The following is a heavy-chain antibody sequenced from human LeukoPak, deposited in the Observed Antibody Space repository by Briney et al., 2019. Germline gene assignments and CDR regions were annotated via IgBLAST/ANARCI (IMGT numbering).Heavy chain of an antibody. CDR3: ARIRCGHSGSVCYNH. CDR1: GVSINDYY. V-gene: IGHV4-34*01. CDR2: ISHTEGT. J-gene: IGHJ4*02. D-gene: IGHD3-9*01. Sequence: PSETLSLTCGVFGVSINDYYWSWIRQSPGRRLEWMCEISHTEGTRYNPSLESRVTMSVGTSENQLSLKLIFVTAADTAVYYCARIRCGHSGSVCYNHWGLGTLVTVSS.